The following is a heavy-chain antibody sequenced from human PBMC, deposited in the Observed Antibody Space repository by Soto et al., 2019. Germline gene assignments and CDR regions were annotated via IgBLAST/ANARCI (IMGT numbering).Heavy chain of an antibody. J-gene: IGHJ6*02. CDR1: GYRFTAYH. V-gene: IGHV1-2*04. D-gene: IGHD4-17*01. CDR3: ARDPNYGDSFSYGMDV. CDR2: INPNSGGT. Sequence: ASVKVSCTASGYRFTAYHMHWVRQAPGQGLEWMGWINPNSGGTNYAQKFQGWVTMTRDTSISTAYMELSRLRSDDTAVYYCARDPNYGDSFSYGMDVWGQGTTVTVSS.